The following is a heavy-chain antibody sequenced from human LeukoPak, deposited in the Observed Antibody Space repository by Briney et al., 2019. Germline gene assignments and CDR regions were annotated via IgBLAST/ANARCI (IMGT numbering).Heavy chain of an antibody. V-gene: IGHV4-34*01. D-gene: IGHD3-22*01. CDR3: VRATMIVVLRFSAFDI. J-gene: IGHJ3*02. Sequence: SETLSLTCAVYGGSFSGYYWSWIRQPPGKGLEWIGEINHSGSTNYNPSLKSRVTISVDTSKNQFSLKLSSVTAADTAVYYCVRATMIVVLRFSAFDIWGQGTMVTVSS. CDR2: INHSGST. CDR1: GGSFSGYY.